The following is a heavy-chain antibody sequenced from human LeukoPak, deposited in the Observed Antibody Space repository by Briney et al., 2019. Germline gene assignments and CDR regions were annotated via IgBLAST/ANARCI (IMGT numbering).Heavy chain of an antibody. CDR1: GFTLSTHA. CDR3: AKGVVVIVDYFDY. V-gene: IGHV3-64*01. D-gene: IGHD2-21*01. J-gene: IGHJ4*02. CDR2: TDTKGGSR. Sequence: PRGSLRLSCVVSGFTLSTHAIHWVRQAPGKGLEHVSVTDTKGGSRFFPNSVRGRFTISRDNSKNTLYLQMNSLRAEDTAVYYCAKGVVVIVDYFDYWGQGTLVTVSS.